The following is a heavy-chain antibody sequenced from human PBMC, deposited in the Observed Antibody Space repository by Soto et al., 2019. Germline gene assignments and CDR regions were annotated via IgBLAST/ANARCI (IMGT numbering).Heavy chain of an antibody. CDR3: AKDRGFVEWLPRQTAH. CDR1: GFTFSTYG. D-gene: IGHD3-3*01. Sequence: QEQLVESGGGVVQPGRSLRLSCEASGFTFSTYGIHWVRQTPGKGLDWVAAISYDGVNKYYAVSVKGRFTVSRDNSKNTVYLQLTSLTFEDTAIYYCAKDRGFVEWLPRQTAHWGQGTVVTVSS. V-gene: IGHV3-30*18. J-gene: IGHJ4*02. CDR2: ISYDGVNK.